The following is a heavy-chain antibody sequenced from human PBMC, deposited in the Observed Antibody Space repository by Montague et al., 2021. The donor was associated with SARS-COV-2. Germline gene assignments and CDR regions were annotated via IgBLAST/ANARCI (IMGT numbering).Heavy chain of an antibody. V-gene: IGHV4-39*07. D-gene: IGHD4-23*01. J-gene: IGHJ3*02. CDR2: IYYSGST. CDR3: VRDHPYGGPRGAYDI. CDR1: GGSISSSSYY. Sequence: SETLSLTCTVSGGSISSSSYYWGWIRQPPGKGLEWIGNIYYSGSTYYNPSLKSRVTISTVTSKNQLSLKVNSVTAADTAVYYCVRDHPYGGPRGAYDIWGQGTVVTVSS.